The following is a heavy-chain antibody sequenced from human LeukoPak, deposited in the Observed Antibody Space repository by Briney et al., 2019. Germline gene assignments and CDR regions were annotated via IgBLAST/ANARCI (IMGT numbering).Heavy chain of an antibody. V-gene: IGHV3-7*01. D-gene: IGHD1-26*01. CDR1: GFTFSTYW. J-gene: IGHJ5*02. CDR3: TREDRVGGSLDA. Sequence: PGGSLRLSCTASGFTFSTYWMSWVRQAPGKGLGWVASMNQDGSGRHYSDSVKGRSTISRDNAKSSVSPQMNSLRVEDTALYYCTREDRVGGSLDAWGQGTLVTVSS. CDR2: MNQDGSGR.